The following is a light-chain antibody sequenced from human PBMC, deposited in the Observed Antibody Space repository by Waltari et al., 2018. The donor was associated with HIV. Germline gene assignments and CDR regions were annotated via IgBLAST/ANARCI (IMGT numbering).Light chain of an antibody. CDR2: GNN. CDR3: AAWDDSLGGLWV. CDR1: SSTIGSNF. V-gene: IGLV1-47*01. J-gene: IGLJ3*02. Sequence: QSVLTQPPSASETPGQRVTISCSGSSSTIGSNFVYWYQKLPETAPKLLIYGNNQRPSGVPDRFSGSRSGTSASLAISGLRSEDEADYYCAAWDDSLGGLWVFGGGTKLTVL.